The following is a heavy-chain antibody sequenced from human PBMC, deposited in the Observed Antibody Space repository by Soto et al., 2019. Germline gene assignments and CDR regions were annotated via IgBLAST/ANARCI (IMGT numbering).Heavy chain of an antibody. D-gene: IGHD6-19*01. J-gene: IGHJ4*02. Sequence: SETMPLTCTVFGGSISGGDYYRSWIPKLPGKGLEWIEYIWYSVSTYYNPSLTRRVTLSVDPSKNQFTLKLRSVAAADTAVYYCERVKRGGVAGTRLYFDYWGQGGLVTVSS. CDR1: GGSISGGDYY. CDR3: ERVKRGGVAGTRLYFDY. CDR2: IWYSVST. V-gene: IGHV4-30-4*01.